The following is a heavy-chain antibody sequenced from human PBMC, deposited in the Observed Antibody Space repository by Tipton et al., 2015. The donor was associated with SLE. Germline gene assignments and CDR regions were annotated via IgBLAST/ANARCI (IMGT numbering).Heavy chain of an antibody. Sequence: TLSLTCTVSGGSISSHYWSWIRQPPGKGLEWIGYIYYSGSTNYNPSLKSRVTISVDTSKNQFSLKLSSVAAADTAVYYCARGLVNWNYFDYWGQGTLVTVSS. D-gene: IGHD1-20*01. CDR1: GGSISSHY. V-gene: IGHV4-59*11. J-gene: IGHJ4*02. CDR3: ARGLVNWNYFDY. CDR2: IYYSGST.